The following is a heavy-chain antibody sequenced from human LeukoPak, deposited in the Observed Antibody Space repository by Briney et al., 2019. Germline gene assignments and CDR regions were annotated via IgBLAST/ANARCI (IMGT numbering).Heavy chain of an antibody. Sequence: GALRLSCAASGFTFSNYWMNWVRQAPGQGLEWVANIKQDGSEKYYVDSVKGRFTISRDNAKNSLYLQMNSLRAEDTAVYYCARVRGSSWYDAFDIWGQGTMVTVSS. D-gene: IGHD6-13*01. CDR1: GFTFSNYW. J-gene: IGHJ3*02. V-gene: IGHV3-7*01. CDR2: IKQDGSEK. CDR3: ARVRGSSWYDAFDI.